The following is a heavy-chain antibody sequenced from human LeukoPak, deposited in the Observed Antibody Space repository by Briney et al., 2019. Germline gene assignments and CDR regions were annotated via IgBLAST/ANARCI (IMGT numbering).Heavy chain of an antibody. CDR2: IYYSGST. CDR1: GGSISSSSYY. J-gene: IGHJ6*03. Sequence: SETLSLTCTVSGGSISSSSYYWGWIRQPPGKGLEWIGSIYYSGSTYYNPSLKSRVTISVDTSKNQFSLKLSSVTAADTAVYYCARSRYRIAAIISDYYYYMDVWGKGTTVTISS. CDR3: ARSRYRIAAIISDYYYYMDV. V-gene: IGHV4-39*01. D-gene: IGHD6-13*01.